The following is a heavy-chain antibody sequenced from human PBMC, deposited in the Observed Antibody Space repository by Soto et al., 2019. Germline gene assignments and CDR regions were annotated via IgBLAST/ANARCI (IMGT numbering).Heavy chain of an antibody. D-gene: IGHD1-1*01. Sequence: QVQLLQSGAEVKKPGASVKVSCKASGYTFTGNHLHWVRQAPGHGPEWMGWIDPKSGATHYAERFQGRLTMTRDTSISTSYMELSRLTSDDTAVYYCSRRQTTIMNVADYYGMDVWGQGTTVTVSS. CDR3: SRRQTTIMNVADYYGMDV. V-gene: IGHV1-2*02. J-gene: IGHJ6*02. CDR2: IDPKSGAT. CDR1: GYTFTGNH.